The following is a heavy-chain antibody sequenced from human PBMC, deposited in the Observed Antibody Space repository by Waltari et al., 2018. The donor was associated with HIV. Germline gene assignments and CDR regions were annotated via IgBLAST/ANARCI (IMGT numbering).Heavy chain of an antibody. CDR1: GYTFTGYD. J-gene: IGHJ6*02. V-gene: IGHV1-8*01. CDR2: MNPESGNT. Sequence: QVQLVQSGTEVKKPGASVKVSCTASGYTFTGYDMNWVRQATGQGLEWMGWMNPESGNTAYAHKFQGRVTMTRNTSIRTAYMELTSLRSEDTAVYYCARGPPNDLWPPQTRHMDVWGQGTTVTVSS. D-gene: IGHD3-3*01. CDR3: ARGPPNDLWPPQTRHMDV.